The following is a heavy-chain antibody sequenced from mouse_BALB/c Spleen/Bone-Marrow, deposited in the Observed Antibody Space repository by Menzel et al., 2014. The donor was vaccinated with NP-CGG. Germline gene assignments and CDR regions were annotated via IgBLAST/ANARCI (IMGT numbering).Heavy chain of an antibody. CDR2: INPGSGAT. V-gene: IGHV1-54*03. CDR1: GYAFTNYL. J-gene: IGHJ2*01. Sequence: QVQLQQSGAELVRPGTSLKVSCTASGYAFTNYLIEWVKQRPGQGLEWIGVINPGSGATNYNENFKGKATLTADKSSSTPYMQHSSLTSDDSAVYFCARRLTGTLYFDYWGQGTTLTVSS. CDR3: ARRLTGTLYFDY. D-gene: IGHD4-1*01.